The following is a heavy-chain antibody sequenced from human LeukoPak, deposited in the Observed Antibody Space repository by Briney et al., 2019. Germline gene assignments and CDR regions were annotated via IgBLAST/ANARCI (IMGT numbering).Heavy chain of an antibody. CDR3: AREDYYDSSSPHAAFDI. V-gene: IGHV3-21*01. CDR1: GFTFSSYS. J-gene: IGHJ3*02. CDR2: ISSSSSYI. D-gene: IGHD3-22*01. Sequence: GGSLRLSCAASGFTFSSYSMNWVRQAPGKGLEWVSSISSSSSYIYYADSVKGRFTISRDNAKNSLYLQMNSLRAEDTAVYYCAREDYYDSSSPHAAFDIWGQGTMVTVSS.